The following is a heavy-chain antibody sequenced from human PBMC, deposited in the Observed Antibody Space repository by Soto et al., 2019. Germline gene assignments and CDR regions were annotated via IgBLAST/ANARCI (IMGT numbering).Heavy chain of an antibody. Sequence: QLQLQESGPGLVKPSETLSLTCTVSGGSISSSSYYWGWIRQPPGKGLEWIGRIYYSGSTYYNPSVKSRVTISVDTSKNQFSLRLSAVTAADTAVYYCASSVVVVAAATGAFDIWGQGTMVTVSS. CDR1: GGSISSSSYY. CDR2: IYYSGST. D-gene: IGHD2-15*01. J-gene: IGHJ3*02. V-gene: IGHV4-39*01. CDR3: ASSVVVVAAATGAFDI.